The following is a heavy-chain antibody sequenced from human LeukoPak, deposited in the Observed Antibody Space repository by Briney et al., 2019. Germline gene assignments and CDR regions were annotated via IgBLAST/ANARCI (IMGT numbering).Heavy chain of an antibody. J-gene: IGHJ6*03. V-gene: IGHV1-2*02. D-gene: IGHD1-1*01. CDR3: ARGDWNDPYYYMDV. CDR2: IDPNSGGT. Sequence: GASVKVSCKTSGYTFIAYYMHWVRQAPGQGLEWMGWIDPNSGGTNYAQKFQGRVTMTRDTSISTAYMDLSRLRSDDTAVYYCARGDWNDPYYYMDVWGKGTTVTVSS. CDR1: GYTFIAYY.